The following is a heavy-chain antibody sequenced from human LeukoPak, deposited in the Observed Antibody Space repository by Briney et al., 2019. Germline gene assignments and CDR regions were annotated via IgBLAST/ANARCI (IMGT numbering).Heavy chain of an antibody. D-gene: IGHD5-18*01. Sequence: ASVKVSCKASGYTFTSYDTNWVRQAAGQGLEWMGWMNPNSGNTGYAQKFQGRVTITRNTSISTAYMELSSLRSEDTAVYYCARGYRGYSYGYVTTYFDYWGQGTLVTVSS. V-gene: IGHV1-8*03. CDR3: ARGYRGYSYGYVTTYFDY. CDR1: GYTFTSYD. CDR2: MNPNSGNT. J-gene: IGHJ4*02.